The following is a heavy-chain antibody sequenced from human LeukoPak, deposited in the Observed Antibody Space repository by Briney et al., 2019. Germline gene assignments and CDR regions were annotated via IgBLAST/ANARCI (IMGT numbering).Heavy chain of an antibody. J-gene: IGHJ3*02. Sequence: GGSLSLSCAASGFTFSGYEMSWVRQAPGKGLEWVSYISSSGSTIYYADSVKGRFTISRDNAKNSLYLQMNSLRAEDTAVYYCARESSGAGGAFDIWGQGTMVTVSS. CDR3: ARESSGAGGAFDI. V-gene: IGHV3-48*03. CDR1: GFTFSGYE. CDR2: ISSSGSTI. D-gene: IGHD3-22*01.